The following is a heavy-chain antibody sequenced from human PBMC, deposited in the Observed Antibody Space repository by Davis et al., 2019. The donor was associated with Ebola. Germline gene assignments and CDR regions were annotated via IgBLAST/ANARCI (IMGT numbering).Heavy chain of an antibody. J-gene: IGHJ4*02. CDR1: GFTFDDYA. V-gene: IGHV3-9*01. Sequence: PGGSLRLSCAASGFTFDDYAMHWVRQAPGKGLEWVSGISWNSGSIGYADSVKGRFTISRDNAKNSLYLQMNSLRAEDTALYYCAKEGDSRRVFDYWGQGTLVTVSS. CDR2: ISWNSGSI. D-gene: IGHD6-13*01. CDR3: AKEGDSRRVFDY.